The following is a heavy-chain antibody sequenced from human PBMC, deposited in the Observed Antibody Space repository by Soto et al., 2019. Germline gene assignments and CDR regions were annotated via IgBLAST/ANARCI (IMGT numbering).Heavy chain of an antibody. V-gene: IGHV4-59*01. J-gene: IGHJ4*02. CDR3: ARSADYSMYYFDY. D-gene: IGHD2-21*02. CDR1: GGSISGYY. CDR2: IYYSGST. Sequence: PSETLSLTCTVSGGSISGYYWSWFRQPPGKGPEWIGHIYYSGSTNYNPSLKSRLTISVGTSKNQFSLKLSSVTAADTAVYYCARSADYSMYYFDYWGQGTLVTVSS.